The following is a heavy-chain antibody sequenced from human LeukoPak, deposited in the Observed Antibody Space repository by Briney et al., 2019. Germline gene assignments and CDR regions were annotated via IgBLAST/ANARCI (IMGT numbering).Heavy chain of an antibody. D-gene: IGHD3-3*01. Sequence: ASETLSLTCTVSGGSISSYYWSWIRQPPGKGLEWIGYIYYSGSTNYNPSLKSRVTISVDTSKNQFSLKLSSVTAADTAVYYCARITIFGVVMGWFDPWGQGTLVTVSS. CDR2: IYYSGST. J-gene: IGHJ5*02. V-gene: IGHV4-59*01. CDR1: GGSISSYY. CDR3: ARITIFGVVMGWFDP.